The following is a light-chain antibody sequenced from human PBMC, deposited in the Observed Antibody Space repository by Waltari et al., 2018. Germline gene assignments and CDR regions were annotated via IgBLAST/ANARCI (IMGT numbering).Light chain of an antibody. V-gene: IGKV1-39*01. CDR2: AAS. Sequence: DIQMTQSPSSLSASVGDRVTITCRANQSITSYLNWYQQIPGKAPHVLIYAASSLQSGVPSRFSGSGSGTDFTLTISSLQPEDVATYYCQQSYSTPWTFGQGTKVAI. CDR3: QQSYSTPWT. J-gene: IGKJ1*01. CDR1: QSITSY.